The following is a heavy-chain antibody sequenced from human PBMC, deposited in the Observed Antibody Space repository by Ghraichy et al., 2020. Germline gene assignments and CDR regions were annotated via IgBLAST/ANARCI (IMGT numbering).Heavy chain of an antibody. D-gene: IGHD5/OR15-5a*01. CDR2: TYYRSKWYN. V-gene: IGHV6-1*01. J-gene: IGHJ6*03. Sequence: SHTLSLTCAISGDSVSSNSASWNWIRQSPSRGLEWLGRTYYRSKWYNDYAASLQGRIIINPDTTKNHFSLQLNSVTPEDTAVYFCSRGTSTYMDVWAKGTTVTVSS. CDR3: SRGTSTYMDV. CDR1: GDSVSSNSAS.